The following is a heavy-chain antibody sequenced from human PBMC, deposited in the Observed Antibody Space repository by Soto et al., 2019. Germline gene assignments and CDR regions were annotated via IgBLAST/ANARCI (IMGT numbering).Heavy chain of an antibody. CDR1: GYTFTSNS. CDR3: ARVWGSYRAPSGGAGFDP. J-gene: IGHJ5*02. Sequence: QVQLVQSGAKLKKPGASVKVSCAASGYTFTSNSITWVRQAPGQGLEWMGWISAYNGETSYAEKFQGRLTMTTDTATSTAYMELRSLRSADTAVYYCARVWGSYRAPSGGAGFDPWGQGTLVTVSS. V-gene: IGHV1-18*04. CDR2: ISAYNGET. D-gene: IGHD3-16*02.